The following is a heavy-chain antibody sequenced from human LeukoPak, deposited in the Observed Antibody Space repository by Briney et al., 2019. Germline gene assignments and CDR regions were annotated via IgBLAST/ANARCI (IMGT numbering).Heavy chain of an antibody. D-gene: IGHD6-19*01. V-gene: IGHV3-21*01. CDR2: ISSSSSYI. CDR3: ASGPSQWPVRSYFDY. Sequence: PGGSLRLSCAASGFTFSSYSMNWVRQAPGKGLEWVSSISSSSSYIYYADSVKGRFTISRDNAKNSLYLQMNSLRAEDTAAYYCASGPSQWPVRSYFDYWGQGTLVTVSS. J-gene: IGHJ4*02. CDR1: GFTFSSYS.